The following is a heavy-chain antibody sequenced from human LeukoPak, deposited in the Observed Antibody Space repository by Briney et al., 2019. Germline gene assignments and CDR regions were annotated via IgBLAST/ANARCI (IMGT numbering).Heavy chain of an antibody. Sequence: SETLSLTCTVSGGSVSSGSYYWSWIRQPPGKGLEWIGYIYYSGSTNYNPSLKSRVTISVDTSKNQFSLKLSSVTAADTAVYYCARRVDSSSWYEVWFDPWGQGTLVTVSS. D-gene: IGHD6-13*01. J-gene: IGHJ5*02. CDR1: GGSVSSGSYY. V-gene: IGHV4-61*01. CDR3: ARRVDSSSWYEVWFDP. CDR2: IYYSGST.